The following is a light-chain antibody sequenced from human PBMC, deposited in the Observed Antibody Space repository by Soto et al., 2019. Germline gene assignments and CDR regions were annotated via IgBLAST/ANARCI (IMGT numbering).Light chain of an antibody. V-gene: IGKV1-39*01. CDR3: QQSYSTPPT. J-gene: IGKJ1*01. Sequence: DIQMTQSPSSLSASVGDRVTITCRASQSISTYLNWYQQKPRKAPKLLLYAASSLQSGVPSRFSGSGSGTDFTLTISSVQPEDFATYYCQQSYSTPPTFGQGTKVEIK. CDR1: QSISTY. CDR2: AAS.